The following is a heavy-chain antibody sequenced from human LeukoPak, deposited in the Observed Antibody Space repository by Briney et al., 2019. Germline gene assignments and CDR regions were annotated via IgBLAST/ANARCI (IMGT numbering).Heavy chain of an antibody. CDR1: GYTFTSYG. CDR3: ARFKAGHPPYYYYYMDV. D-gene: IGHD6-13*01. V-gene: IGHV1-18*01. Sequence: GASVKVSCKASGYTFTSYGISWVRQAPGQGLEWMGWISAYNGNTNYAQKLQGRVTMTTDTSTSTAYMELRSLRPDDTAVYYCARFKAGHPPYYYYYMDVWGKGTTVTVSS. J-gene: IGHJ6*03. CDR2: ISAYNGNT.